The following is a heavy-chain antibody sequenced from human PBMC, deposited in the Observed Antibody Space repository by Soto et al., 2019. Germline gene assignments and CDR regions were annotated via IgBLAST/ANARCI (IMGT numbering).Heavy chain of an antibody. Sequence: GESLKISCAASGFTFSSYWMSWVRQAPGKGLEWVANIKQDGSEKYYVDSVKGRFTISRDNAKNSPYLQMNSLRAEDTAVYYCARARGDYGYYYYGMDVWGQGTTVTVSS. CDR2: IKQDGSEK. J-gene: IGHJ6*02. CDR3: ARARGDYGYYYYGMDV. D-gene: IGHD4-17*01. V-gene: IGHV3-7*01. CDR1: GFTFSSYW.